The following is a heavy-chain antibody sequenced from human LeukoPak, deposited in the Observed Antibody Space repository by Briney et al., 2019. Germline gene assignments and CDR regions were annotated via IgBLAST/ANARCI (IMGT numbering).Heavy chain of an antibody. CDR2: IYYSGST. J-gene: IGHJ6*03. D-gene: IGHD6-19*01. CDR1: GGSISSYY. Sequence: PSETLSLTCTVSGGSISSYYWSWIRQPPGKGLEWIGYIYYSGSTNYNPSLKSRVTISVDTSKNQFSLKLSSVTAADTAVYYCARHRQWLAHYYYYYMDVWGKGTTVTVSS. V-gene: IGHV4-59*08. CDR3: ARHRQWLAHYYYYYMDV.